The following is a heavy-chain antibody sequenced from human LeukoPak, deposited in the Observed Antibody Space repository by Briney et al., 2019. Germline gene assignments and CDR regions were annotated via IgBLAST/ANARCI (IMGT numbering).Heavy chain of an antibody. CDR2: IRYDGSDK. V-gene: IGHV3-30*02. CDR1: GFIFSNYG. Sequence: GGSLRLSCAASGFIFSNYGMHWVRQAPGKGLEWVAFIRYDGSDKDYADSVKGRLTISRDNSKKTLYLQLNSLRAEDTAVYYCAKEFAGSHYYYYYMDVWGKGTTVTVSS. J-gene: IGHJ6*03. CDR3: AKEFAGSHYYYYYMDV. D-gene: IGHD3-10*01.